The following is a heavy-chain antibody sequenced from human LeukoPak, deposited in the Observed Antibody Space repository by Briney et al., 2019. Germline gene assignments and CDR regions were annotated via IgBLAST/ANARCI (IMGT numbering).Heavy chain of an antibody. Sequence: PSGTLSLTCTVSGGSISSGSYYWSWIRQPAGKGLEWIGRIYTSGSTNYNPSLKSRVTISVDTSKNQFSLKLSSVTAADTAVYYCARVDGYDSSYYYYMDVWGKGTTVTVSS. CDR1: GGSISSGSYY. J-gene: IGHJ6*03. V-gene: IGHV4-61*02. CDR2: IYTSGST. D-gene: IGHD5-24*01. CDR3: ARVDGYDSSYYYYMDV.